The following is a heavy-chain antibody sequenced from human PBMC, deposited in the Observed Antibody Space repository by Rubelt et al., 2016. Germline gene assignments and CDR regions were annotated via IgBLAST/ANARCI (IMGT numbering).Heavy chain of an antibody. D-gene: IGHD3-9*01. CDR2: ISSSSSYI. CDR1: GFTFSSYS. J-gene: IGHJ4*02. V-gene: IGHV3-21*01. Sequence: GGSLRLSCAASGFTFSSYSMNWVRQAPGKGLEWVSSISSSSSYIYYADSVKGRFTISRDNAKNSLYLQMNSLRDEDTAVYYCARDARLRPYYDILTGYYSGGVLDYWGQGTLVTVSS. CDR3: ARDARLRPYYDILTGYYSGGVLDY.